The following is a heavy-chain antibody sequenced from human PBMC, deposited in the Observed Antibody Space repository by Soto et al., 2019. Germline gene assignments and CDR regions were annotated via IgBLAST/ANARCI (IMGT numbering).Heavy chain of an antibody. V-gene: IGHV1-8*01. CDR1: GYTFTTYD. CDR3: ARGGPNIAAAGTSWFDP. J-gene: IGHJ5*02. D-gene: IGHD6-13*01. Sequence: ASVKVSCKASGYTFTTYDINWVRQATGQGLEWVGWMNPNSGNNVYAQKFQGRVTMTRDTSISTAYMELSGLTSEDTAVYYCARGGPNIAAAGTSWFDPWGQGTLVTVSS. CDR2: MNPNSGNN.